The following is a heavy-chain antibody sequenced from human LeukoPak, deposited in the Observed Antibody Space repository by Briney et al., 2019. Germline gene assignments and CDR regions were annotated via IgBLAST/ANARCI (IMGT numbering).Heavy chain of an antibody. CDR1: GYTFTSCG. V-gene: IGHV1-18*01. CDR3: ARARGGGSNPNLNHY. J-gene: IGHJ4*02. Sequence: ASVKVSCKASGYTFTSCGISWLRQAPGQGLEWMGWISAYNGNTNYAQKLQGRVTMTTDTSTSTAYMELRSLRSDDTAVYYCARARGGGSNPNLNHYWGQGTLVTVSS. D-gene: IGHD2-15*01. CDR2: ISAYNGNT.